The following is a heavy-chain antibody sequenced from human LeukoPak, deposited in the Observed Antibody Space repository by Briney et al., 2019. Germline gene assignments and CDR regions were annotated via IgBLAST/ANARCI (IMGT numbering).Heavy chain of an antibody. CDR1: GGSVSSGSYY. D-gene: IGHD1-26*01. V-gene: IGHV4-61*01. Sequence: TSETLSLTCTVSGGSVSSGSYYWSWIRQPPGKGLEWIGYIYYSGSTNYNPSLKSRVTISVDTSKNQFSLKLSSVTAADTAVYYCARDKGIVGANFLFDYWGQGTLVTVSP. CDR2: IYYSGST. CDR3: ARDKGIVGANFLFDY. J-gene: IGHJ4*02.